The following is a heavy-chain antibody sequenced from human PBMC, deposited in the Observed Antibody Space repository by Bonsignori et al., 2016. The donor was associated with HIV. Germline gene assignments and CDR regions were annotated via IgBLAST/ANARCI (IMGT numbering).Heavy chain of an antibody. CDR1: GYSISSGYY. J-gene: IGHJ4*02. CDR3: ARDPPKTYSSSRFDY. Sequence: SETLSLTCAVSGYSISSGYYWGWIRQPPGKGLEWIGSIYHSGSTYYNPSLKSRVTISVDTSKNQFSLKLSSVTAADTAVYYCARDPPKTYSSSRFDYWGQGTLVTVSS. D-gene: IGHD6-6*01. CDR2: IYHSGST. V-gene: IGHV4-38-2*01.